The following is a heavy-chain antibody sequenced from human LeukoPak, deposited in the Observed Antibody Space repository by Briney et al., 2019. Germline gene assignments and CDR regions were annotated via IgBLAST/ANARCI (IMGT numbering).Heavy chain of an antibody. Sequence: GGSLRLSCAASGFTFSSYAMHWVRQAPGKGLKWVAVISYDGSNKYYADSVKGRFTISRDNAKNSLYLQMNSLRAEDTAVYYCATAPPNWNDAYYFDYWGQGTLVTVSS. CDR1: GFTFSSYA. CDR3: ATAPPNWNDAYYFDY. J-gene: IGHJ4*02. CDR2: ISYDGSNK. V-gene: IGHV3-30-3*01. D-gene: IGHD1-20*01.